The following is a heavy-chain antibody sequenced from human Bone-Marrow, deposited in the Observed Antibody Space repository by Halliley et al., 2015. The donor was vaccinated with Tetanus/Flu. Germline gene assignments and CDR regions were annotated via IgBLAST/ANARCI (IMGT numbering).Heavy chain of an antibody. V-gene: IGHV4-39*01. CDR2: VYYIGST. J-gene: IGHJ6*02. Sequence: TLSLTCTVSGASITTSSYYWGWIRQPPGKGLEWIGTVYYIGSTYYNPSLRSRVTISVDTSKNQFSLRLSSLTAADTAVYHCARVTYDFWRAHYYAMDVWGQGTTVIVSS. D-gene: IGHD3-3*01. CDR1: GASITTSSYY. CDR3: ARVTYDFWRAHYYAMDV.